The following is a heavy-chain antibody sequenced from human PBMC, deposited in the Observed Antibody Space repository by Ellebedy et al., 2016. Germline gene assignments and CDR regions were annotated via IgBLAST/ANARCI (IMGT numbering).Heavy chain of an antibody. D-gene: IGHD6-13*01. CDR1: GYTFTGYY. CDR3: ARGGSSSWYNWFDP. V-gene: IGHV1-2*02. J-gene: IGHJ5*02. Sequence: ASVKVSXXASGYTFTGYYMHWVRQAPGQGLEWMGWINPNSGGTNYAQKFQGRVTMTRDTSISTAYMELSRLRSDDTAVYYCARGGSSSWYNWFDPWGQGTLVTVSS. CDR2: INPNSGGT.